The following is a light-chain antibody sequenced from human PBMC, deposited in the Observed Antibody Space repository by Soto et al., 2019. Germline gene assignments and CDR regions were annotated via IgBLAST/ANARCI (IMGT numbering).Light chain of an antibody. CDR3: QQYGNSRQT. J-gene: IGKJ1*01. CDR2: AKS. Sequence: ETVLTQSPDTLPLSPGEGSTLSCRAIQRVNSDYIACYRQKPGQAPSLLMYAKSTRATGIPDRFYGSGSGTDFTLTIYRLELEDFAVYYCQQYGNSRQTFGQGTESDI. V-gene: IGKV3-20*01. CDR1: QRVNSDY.